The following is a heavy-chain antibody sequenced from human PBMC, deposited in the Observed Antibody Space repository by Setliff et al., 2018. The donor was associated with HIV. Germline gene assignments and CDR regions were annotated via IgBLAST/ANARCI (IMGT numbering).Heavy chain of an antibody. D-gene: IGHD3-9*01. V-gene: IGHV1-69*10. J-gene: IGHJ4*02. CDR3: AIAPFRIMSAHYRTLDQ. CDR2: IIPISDIR. CDR1: GGTFTNYI. Sequence: SVMVSCKASGGTFTNYIFSWVRQAPGQGLEWMGGIIPISDIRHYAQQFRGRLTVTADISTTTAYMEVSSLGSDDTAIYCCAIAPFRIMSAHYRTLDQWGQGTPVTVSS.